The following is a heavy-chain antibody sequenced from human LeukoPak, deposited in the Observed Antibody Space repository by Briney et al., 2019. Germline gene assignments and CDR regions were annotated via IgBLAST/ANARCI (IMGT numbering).Heavy chain of an antibody. D-gene: IGHD3-22*01. CDR3: ARDVKDYYDSSGYNIDGTEAWFDP. CDR2: IYYSGST. J-gene: IGHJ5*02. CDR1: GGSISSGGYY. Sequence: SETLSLTCTVSGGSISSGGYYWSWIRQHPGKGLEWIGYIYYSGSTYYNPSLKSRVTISVDTSKNQFSLKLSSVTAADTAAYYCARDVKDYYDSSGYNIDGTEAWFDPWGQGTLVTVSS. V-gene: IGHV4-31*03.